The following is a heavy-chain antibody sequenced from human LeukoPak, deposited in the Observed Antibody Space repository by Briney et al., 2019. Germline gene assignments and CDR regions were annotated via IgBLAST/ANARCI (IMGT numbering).Heavy chain of an antibody. J-gene: IGHJ4*02. V-gene: IGHV4-4*07. CDR2: IYSTGST. CDR3: ARQIASAGTAGYDF. CDR1: GGSISSYY. Sequence: SETLSLTCTVSGGSISSYYWSWIRQPAGKGLEWIGRIYSTGSTNYNPSLKSRVTMSVDTSKNQFSLRLRSVTAADTAVYYCARQIASAGTAGYDFWGQGALVTVSS. D-gene: IGHD6-13*01.